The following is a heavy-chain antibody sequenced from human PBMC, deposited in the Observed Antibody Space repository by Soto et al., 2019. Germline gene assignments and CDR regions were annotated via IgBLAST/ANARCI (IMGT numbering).Heavy chain of an antibody. Sequence: QVQLVQSGAEVKKPGASVKVSCKASGYTFTGYYMHWVRQAPGQGLEWMGWINPNSGGTNYAQKFQGWVTMTRDASISTAYIELSRLRSDDTAVYYCAREEISDYGDYGHYYYGMDVWGQGTTVTVSS. CDR1: GYTFTGYY. CDR3: AREEISDYGDYGHYYYGMDV. J-gene: IGHJ6*02. D-gene: IGHD4-17*01. CDR2: INPNSGGT. V-gene: IGHV1-2*04.